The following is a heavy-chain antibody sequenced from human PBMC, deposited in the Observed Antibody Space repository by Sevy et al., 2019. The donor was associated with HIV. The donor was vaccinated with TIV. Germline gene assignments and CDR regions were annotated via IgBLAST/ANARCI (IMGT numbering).Heavy chain of an antibody. CDR2: ISASGDTT. V-gene: IGHV3-23*01. Sequence: GGSLRLSCAASGFTFSTYAMSWVRQAPGKGLEWVSAISASGDTTYYADSVKGRFTISRDKSESTLYLQMNSLRAEDTAIYYCARGKSGYGYALNYWGQGTLVTVSS. D-gene: IGHD5-18*01. CDR1: GFTFSTYA. CDR3: ARGKSGYGYALNY. J-gene: IGHJ4*02.